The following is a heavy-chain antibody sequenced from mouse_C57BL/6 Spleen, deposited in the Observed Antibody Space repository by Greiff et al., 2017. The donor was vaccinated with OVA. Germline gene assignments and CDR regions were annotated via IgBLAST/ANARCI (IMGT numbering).Heavy chain of an antibody. Sequence: DVQLQESGPGLVKPSQSLSLTCSVTGYSITSGYYWNWIRQFPGNKLEWMGYLSYDGRNNYNPSLKNRISITRDTSKNQFFLKLNSVTTEDTATYYCAIEDLTTVVPFAYWGQGTLVTVSA. V-gene: IGHV3-6*01. J-gene: IGHJ3*01. CDR1: GYSITSGYY. D-gene: IGHD1-1*01. CDR3: AIEDLTTVVPFAY. CDR2: LSYDGRN.